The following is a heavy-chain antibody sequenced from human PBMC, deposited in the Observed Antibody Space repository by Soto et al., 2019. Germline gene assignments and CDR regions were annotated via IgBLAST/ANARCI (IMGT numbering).Heavy chain of an antibody. J-gene: IGHJ5*02. V-gene: IGHV4-59*01. CDR2: IYYSGST. CDR1: GGSISSYY. Sequence: SETLSLTCTVSGGSISSYYWSWIRQPPGKGLEWIGYIYYSGSTNYNPSLKSRATISLDTSKNQFPLKLSSVTAADTAVYYCARQGPASILNTWFDPWGQGTLVTVSS. CDR3: ARQGPASILNTWFDP. D-gene: IGHD2-2*01.